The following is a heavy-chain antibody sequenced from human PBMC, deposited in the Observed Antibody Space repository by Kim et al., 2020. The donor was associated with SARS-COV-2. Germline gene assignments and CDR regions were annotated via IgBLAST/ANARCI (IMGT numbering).Heavy chain of an antibody. J-gene: IGHJ5*02. CDR2: T. V-gene: IGHV3-23*01. Sequence: TDYADSVKGRFTISRDNSKNTLYLQMNSLRAEDTAVYYCAKDSDYSGYASWGQGTLVTVSS. D-gene: IGHD5-12*01. CDR3: AKDSDYSGYAS.